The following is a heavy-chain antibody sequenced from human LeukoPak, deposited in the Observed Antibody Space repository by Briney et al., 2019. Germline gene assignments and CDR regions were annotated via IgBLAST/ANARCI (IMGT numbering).Heavy chain of an antibody. V-gene: IGHV3-23*01. CDR1: GFTFSSYA. CDR2: ISGSGGST. D-gene: IGHD3-9*01. CDR3: ARSGGTGGYDILTGYPYYFDY. J-gene: IGHJ4*02. Sequence: PGGSLRLSCAASGFTFSSYAMSWVRQAPGKGLEWVSAISGSGGSTYYADSVKGRFTISRDNSKNTLYLQMNSLRAEDTAVYYCARSGGTGGYDILTGYPYYFDYWGQGTLVTVSS.